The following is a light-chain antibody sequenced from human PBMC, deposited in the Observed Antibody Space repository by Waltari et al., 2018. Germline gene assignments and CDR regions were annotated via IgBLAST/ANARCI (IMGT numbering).Light chain of an antibody. CDR2: DVS. CDR3: SSYTRVSASVV. CDR1: SSDIGTSNY. V-gene: IGLV2-14*03. J-gene: IGLJ3*02. Sequence: QSALTQPASVSGSPGQSITISCTGTSSDIGTSNYPSWYQQHPGRAPKLIIYDVSKRPSGVSIRFSGSKSDNTASLTISGLQAEDEADYYCSSYTRVSASVVFGGGTKLTVL.